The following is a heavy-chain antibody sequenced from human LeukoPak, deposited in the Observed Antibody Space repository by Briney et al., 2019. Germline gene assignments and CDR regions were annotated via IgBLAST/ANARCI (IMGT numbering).Heavy chain of an antibody. D-gene: IGHD6-19*01. J-gene: IGHJ6*02. V-gene: IGHV4-34*01. CDR1: GGSFSSYY. CDR3: ARGRRSGWYFYYYYGMDV. CDR2: INHSGST. Sequence: SETLSLTCAVYGGSFSSYYWSWIRQPPGKGLEWIGEINHSGSTNYNPSLKSRVTISVDSSKNQFSLKLSSVTAADTAVYYCARGRRSGWYFYYYYGMDVWGQGTTVTVSS.